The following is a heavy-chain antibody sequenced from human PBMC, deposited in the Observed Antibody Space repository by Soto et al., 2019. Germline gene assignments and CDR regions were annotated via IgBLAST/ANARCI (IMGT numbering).Heavy chain of an antibody. CDR1: GFTFSGYA. CDR3: AKQAIVVVEAATGWYFDV. D-gene: IGHD2-15*01. CDR2: VSGSGLST. Sequence: PGGSLRLSCAASGFTFSGYAMGWVRQAPGKGLEWVSAVSGSGLSTYYADSVRGRFTISRDNSKNTLYLQMDSLRAEDTAVYYCAKQAIVVVEAATGWYFDVWGRGALVTVSS. V-gene: IGHV3-23*01. J-gene: IGHJ2*01.